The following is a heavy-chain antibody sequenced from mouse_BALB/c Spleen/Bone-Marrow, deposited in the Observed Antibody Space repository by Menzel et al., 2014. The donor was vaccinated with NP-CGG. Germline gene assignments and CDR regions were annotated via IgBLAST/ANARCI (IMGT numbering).Heavy chain of an antibody. V-gene: IGHV5-12*02. D-gene: IGHD2-1*01. CDR1: GFTFSDYY. Sequence: EVQRVESGGGLVQPGGSLKLSCATSGFTFSDYYMYWVRQTPEKRLEWVAYISNGGGSTYYPDTVKGRFTISRDNAKNTLYLLMSRLKSEDTAMYYCARHLYGNYGAMDYWGQGTSVTVSS. J-gene: IGHJ4*01. CDR2: ISNGGGST. CDR3: ARHLYGNYGAMDY.